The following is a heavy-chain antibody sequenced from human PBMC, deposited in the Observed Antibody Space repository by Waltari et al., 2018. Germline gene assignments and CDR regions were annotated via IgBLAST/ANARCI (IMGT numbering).Heavy chain of an antibody. V-gene: IGHV1-69*01. J-gene: IGHJ6*02. CDR2: IIPIVGTA. D-gene: IGHD2-2*01. CDR3: ARTLIVPAAALYYYGMDV. Sequence: QVQLVQSGAEVKKPGSSVQVYCKASGGTFSSYAISWVRTAPGQGLEWLGGIIPIVGTANYEQKFQGRVTITADESTSTAYMELSSLRSEDTAVYYCARTLIVPAAALYYYGMDVWGQGTTVTVSS. CDR1: GGTFSSYA.